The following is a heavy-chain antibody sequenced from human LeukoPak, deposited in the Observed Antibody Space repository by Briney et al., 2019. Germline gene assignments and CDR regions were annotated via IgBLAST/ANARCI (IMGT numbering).Heavy chain of an antibody. J-gene: IGHJ4*02. CDR3: AKAWGYYDSSGYTPPGY. CDR1: GFTFSSYA. V-gene: IGHV3-23*01. Sequence: PGGSLRLSCAASGFTFSSYAMSCVRHAPGKGLECVSAISGSGGSTYYADSVKGRFTISRDNSKNTLYLQMNSLRAEDTAVYYCAKAWGYYDSSGYTPPGYWGQGTLVTVSS. D-gene: IGHD3-22*01. CDR2: ISGSGGST.